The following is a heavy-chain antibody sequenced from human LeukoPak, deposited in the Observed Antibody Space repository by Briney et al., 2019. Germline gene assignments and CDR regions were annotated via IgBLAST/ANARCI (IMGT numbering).Heavy chain of an antibody. V-gene: IGHV2-5*02. J-gene: IGHJ2*01. CDR2: IYWDDDK. D-gene: IGHD4-17*01. CDR3: AHSDYVSLFDL. Sequence: SGPTLVKPTQTLTLTCTFSGFSLNTSGVGVGWIRQPPGKALEWLALIYWDDDKRYSPSLKSRVTITKDTSKNQVVLRMTNMDPVDTATYYCAHSDYVSLFDLWGRGNLVTVSS. CDR1: GFSLNTSGVG.